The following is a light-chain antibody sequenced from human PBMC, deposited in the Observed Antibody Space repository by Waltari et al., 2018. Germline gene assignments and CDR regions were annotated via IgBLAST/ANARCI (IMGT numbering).Light chain of an antibody. J-gene: IGLJ2*01. V-gene: IGLV1-51*01. Sequence: QSVLTQPPSVSAAPGQKVTISCSGRRSNIGNYFVSWYHQLPGATPKLLIYDNYKRPSGSPDRFSASKSGTSATLDITGHQIGDEADYYCATWDNSLTAVVFGGGTKLTVL. CDR2: DNY. CDR1: RSNIGNYF. CDR3: ATWDNSLTAVV.